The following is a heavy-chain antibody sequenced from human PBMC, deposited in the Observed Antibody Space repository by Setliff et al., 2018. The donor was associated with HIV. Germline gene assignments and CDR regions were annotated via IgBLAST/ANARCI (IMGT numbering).Heavy chain of an antibody. CDR3: ARGRFHRLHRPYSGSGSLGIQYFDY. J-gene: IGHJ4*02. CDR1: GGSITNYY. D-gene: IGHD3-10*01. CDR2: IYTSGTT. Sequence: SETLSLTCDVSGGSITNYYWSWVRQPAGRGLVWIGRIYTSGTTKYNPSLKSRVTMSVDTSKSQFSLRLNSVTATDTALYYCARGRFHRLHRPYSGSGSLGIQYFDYWGQGTLVTSPQ. V-gene: IGHV4-4*07.